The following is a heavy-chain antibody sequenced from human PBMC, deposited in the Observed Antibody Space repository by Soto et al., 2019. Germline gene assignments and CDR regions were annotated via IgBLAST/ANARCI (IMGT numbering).Heavy chain of an antibody. CDR1: GFTFTSYA. V-gene: IGHV4-59*01. J-gene: IGHJ4*02. Sequence: GSLRLSCAASGFTFTSYAMSWIRQPPGKGLEWIGYIYYSGSTSYNPSLKSRVTISVDTSKNQFSLKLSSVTAADTAVYYCARRHGPFDFWGQGTLVTVSS. CDR3: ARRHGPFDF. CDR2: IYYSGST.